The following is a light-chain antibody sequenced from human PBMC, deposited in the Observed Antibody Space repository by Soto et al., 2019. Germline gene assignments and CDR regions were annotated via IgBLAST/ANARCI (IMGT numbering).Light chain of an antibody. Sequence: DIQLTQTPSSLSASVGDRVTITCRASQGISNSLAWYQQKPGKVPKLLIYAASTLQSGVPSRFSGSVSGTDFTLTIGSLQPEDVATYYCQKYDRAPTFGPGTKVDIK. CDR2: AAS. J-gene: IGKJ1*01. CDR3: QKYDRAPT. V-gene: IGKV1-27*01. CDR1: QGISNS.